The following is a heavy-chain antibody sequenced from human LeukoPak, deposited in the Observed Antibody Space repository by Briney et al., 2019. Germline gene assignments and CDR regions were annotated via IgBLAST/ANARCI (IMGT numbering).Heavy chain of an antibody. V-gene: IGHV3-48*03. CDR2: ISNSGSNT. CDR1: RFPFSSYE. J-gene: IGHJ4*02. D-gene: IGHD1-26*01. CDR3: TKAGSLGSYSPN. Sequence: GGSLRLSCAASRFPFSSYEMDWVRQAPGKGLEWIAYISNSGSNTYYADSVRGRFTISRDNAKDSVYLQMNSLRVEDTAVYYCTKAGSLGSYSPNWGQGTLVSVSS.